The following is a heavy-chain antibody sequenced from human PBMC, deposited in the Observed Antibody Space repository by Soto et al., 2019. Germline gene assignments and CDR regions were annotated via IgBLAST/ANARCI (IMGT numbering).Heavy chain of an antibody. Sequence: QVQLVESGGGVVQPGRSLRLSCAASGFTFSSYGTHWVRQAPGKGLEWVAVISYDGSNKYYADSVKGRFTISRDNSKNTLYLQMNSLRAEDTAVYYCAKTSVVVAATTGAFDYWGQGTLVTVSS. CDR2: ISYDGSNK. V-gene: IGHV3-30*18. J-gene: IGHJ4*02. CDR3: AKTSVVVAATTGAFDY. CDR1: GFTFSSYG. D-gene: IGHD6-19*01.